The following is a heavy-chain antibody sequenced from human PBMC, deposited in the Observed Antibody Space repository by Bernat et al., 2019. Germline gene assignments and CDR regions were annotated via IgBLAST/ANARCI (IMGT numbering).Heavy chain of an antibody. Sequence: QVTLRESGPALVKPTQTLTLTCTFSGFALTTTGMCVSWVRQPPGKALEWLARIDWDDDKFYNTSLKTRLTISKDTSKNQVVLIMTNMDPVDTATYYCVRIWKDSRGSFYPFDYWGQGTLVTVSS. D-gene: IGHD3-22*01. V-gene: IGHV2-70*17. CDR3: VRIWKDSRGSFYPFDY. CDR1: GFALTTTGMC. CDR2: IDWDDDK. J-gene: IGHJ4*02.